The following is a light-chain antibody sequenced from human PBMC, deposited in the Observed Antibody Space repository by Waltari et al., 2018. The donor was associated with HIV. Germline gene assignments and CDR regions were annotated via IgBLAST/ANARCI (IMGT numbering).Light chain of an antibody. CDR1: QDITNY. CDR2: DAS. CDR3: QQYDNLFT. V-gene: IGKV1-33*01. J-gene: IGKJ3*01. Sequence: DIQMTQSPSSLSASVGDRVTITCQASQDITNYLNWYQQKPGKAPKLLNFDASNLERGVPSRFSGSGSGTDFTFTISSLHPEDVATYFCQQYDNLFTFGPGTRVDLK.